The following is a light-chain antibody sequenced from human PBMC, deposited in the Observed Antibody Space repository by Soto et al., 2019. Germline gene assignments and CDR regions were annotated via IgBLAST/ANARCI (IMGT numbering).Light chain of an antibody. Sequence: EVVFPPSPATLSLSPGERATLACRASPSVNTYLAWYQQKPGQAPRLLIYDASNRATGIPARFSGSGSGTDFTLTISSLEPEDFAVYYCHQRSKWPPTFGGGTKVDIK. CDR2: DAS. CDR3: HQRSKWPPT. J-gene: IGKJ4*01. V-gene: IGKV3-11*01. CDR1: PSVNTY.